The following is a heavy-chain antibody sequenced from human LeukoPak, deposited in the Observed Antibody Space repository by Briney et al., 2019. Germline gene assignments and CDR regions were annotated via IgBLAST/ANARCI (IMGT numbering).Heavy chain of an antibody. CDR3: ARAYSGNYYNWFDP. V-gene: IGHV3-74*01. J-gene: IGHJ5*02. CDR2: INSDGTST. CDR1: GFTFSSNW. D-gene: IGHD1-26*01. Sequence: PGGSLRLSCAASGFTFSSNWMHWVRQAPGKGLVWVSRINSDGTSTIYADSVKGRFTISRDNAKNTLYLQMNILRAEDTAVYYCARAYSGNYYNWFDPWGQGPLVTVSS.